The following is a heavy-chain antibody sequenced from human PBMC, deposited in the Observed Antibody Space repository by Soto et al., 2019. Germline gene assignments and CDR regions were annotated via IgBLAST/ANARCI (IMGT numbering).Heavy chain of an antibody. D-gene: IGHD3-3*01. CDR3: AIRARYYDFWSGRFDY. V-gene: IGHV5-10-1*01. J-gene: IGHJ4*02. Sequence: GESLKISCKGSGYSFTSYWISWVRQMPGKGLEWMGRIDPSDSYTNYSPSFQGHVTISADKSNSTAYLQWSSLKASDTAMYYCAIRARYYDFWSGRFDYWGQGTLVTVS. CDR1: GYSFTSYW. CDR2: IDPSDSYT.